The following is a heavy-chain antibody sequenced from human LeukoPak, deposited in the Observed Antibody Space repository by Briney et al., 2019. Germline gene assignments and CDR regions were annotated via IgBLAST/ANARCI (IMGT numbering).Heavy chain of an antibody. CDR2: INAGNGNT. D-gene: IGHD3-16*02. Sequence: ASVKVSCKASGYTFTSYAMHWVRQAPGQRLEWMGWINAGNGNTKYSQKFQGRVTITRDTSASTAYMELSSLRSEDTAVYYCARSDYDYVWGSYRYHFDYWRQGTLVTVSS. J-gene: IGHJ4*02. CDR3: ARSDYDYVWGSYRYHFDY. V-gene: IGHV1-3*01. CDR1: GYTFTSYA.